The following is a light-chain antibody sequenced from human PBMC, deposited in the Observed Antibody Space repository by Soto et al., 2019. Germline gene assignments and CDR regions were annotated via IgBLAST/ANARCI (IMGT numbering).Light chain of an antibody. V-gene: IGLV7-46*01. CDR2: DTS. CDR1: TGAVTSGHY. Sequence: QAVVTQEPSLTVSPGGTVTLTCGSSTGAVTSGHYPYWFQQKPGQAPRTLIYDTSNKHSWTPARFSGSLLGGKAALTLSGAQPEDEAEYYGLLSYSGARRVFGTGTKATVL. CDR3: LLSYSGARRV. J-gene: IGLJ1*01.